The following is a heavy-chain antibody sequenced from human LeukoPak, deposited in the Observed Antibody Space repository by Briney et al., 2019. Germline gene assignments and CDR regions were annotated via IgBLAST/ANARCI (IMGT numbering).Heavy chain of an antibody. J-gene: IGHJ6*03. CDR1: GDTFTSYD. V-gene: IGHV1-8*03. Sequence: ASVKVSCKASGDTFTSYDINWMRQATGQGPEWMGWMNPNSGNTGYAQKFQGRLTITRNTSISTAYMELSSLRSEDTAVYYCARAHYYYYMDVWGKGTTATVSS. CDR3: ARAHYYYYMDV. CDR2: MNPNSGNT.